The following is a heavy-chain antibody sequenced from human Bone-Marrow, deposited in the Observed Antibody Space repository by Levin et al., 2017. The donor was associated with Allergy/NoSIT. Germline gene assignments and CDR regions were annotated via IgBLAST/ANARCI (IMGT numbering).Heavy chain of an antibody. V-gene: IGHV3-53*01. D-gene: IGHD4-17*01. Sequence: HPGGSLRLSCAASGFTVSSNYMTWVRQAPGKGLEWVSILYAGGAAHYADSVKGRFNIFKDDSKDTLYLQMNNLRADDTAVYYCARGRYGDFDRWGQGTLVTVSS. CDR3: ARGRYGDFDR. CDR1: GFTVSSNY. J-gene: IGHJ4*02. CDR2: LYAGGAA.